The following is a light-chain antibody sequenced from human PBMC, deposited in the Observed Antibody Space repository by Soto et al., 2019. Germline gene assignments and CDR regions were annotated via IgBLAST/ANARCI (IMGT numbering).Light chain of an antibody. J-gene: IGKJ1*01. Sequence: DIQMTQSPSTLSASVGDRVTITCRASQSISSWLAWYQQKPGKAPKLLIYKTSILQSGVPSRFSGSGSGTEFTLTISSLQTDDFATYYCQQYNTYSWTFGQGTKVDIK. V-gene: IGKV1-5*03. CDR2: KTS. CDR1: QSISSW. CDR3: QQYNTYSWT.